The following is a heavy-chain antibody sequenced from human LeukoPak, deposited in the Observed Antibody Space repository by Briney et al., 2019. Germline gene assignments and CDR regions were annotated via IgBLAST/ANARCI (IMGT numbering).Heavy chain of an antibody. V-gene: IGHV2-5*02. Sequence: SGPTLVKPTQTLTLTCTFSGFSLSTSGVGVGWIRQPPGKALEWLALIYWDDDKRYSPSLKSRLTITKDTSKNQVVLTMTNMDPVDTATYYCAHSRVFYYDSSGLPFDIWGQGTMVTVSS. CDR3: AHSRVFYYDSSGLPFDI. CDR2: IYWDDDK. CDR1: GFSLSTSGVG. J-gene: IGHJ3*02. D-gene: IGHD3-22*01.